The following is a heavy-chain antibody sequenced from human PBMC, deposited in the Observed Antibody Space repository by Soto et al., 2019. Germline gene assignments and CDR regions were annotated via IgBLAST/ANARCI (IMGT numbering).Heavy chain of an antibody. V-gene: IGHV3-23*01. CDR2: ISGNGDNT. J-gene: IGHJ4*02. CDR3: AKPYDFWSGHRDY. CDR1: GFTFSSYA. D-gene: IGHD3-3*01. Sequence: GGSLRLSCAASGFTFSSYAMTWVRQAPGKGLEWVSVISGNGDNTDYADSVKGRFTISRDNSKNTLYLQMNSLRAEDTAVYYCAKPYDFWSGHRDYWGQGTLVTVSS.